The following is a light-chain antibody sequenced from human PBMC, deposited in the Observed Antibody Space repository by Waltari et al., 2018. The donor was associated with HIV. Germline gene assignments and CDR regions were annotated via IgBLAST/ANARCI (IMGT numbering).Light chain of an antibody. CDR2: DAS. CDR1: QDIKKY. J-gene: IGKJ4*01. CDR3: QQYDDLLPLT. Sequence: DIQMTQSQSSLSASAGDRVTLTCQASQDIKKYLNWDQTKPGKAPKLLIYDASNLQTGFPSRFSATGSGTDFTLIINDLQPEDAATYFCQQYDDLLPLTFGGGTTVDI. V-gene: IGKV1-33*01.